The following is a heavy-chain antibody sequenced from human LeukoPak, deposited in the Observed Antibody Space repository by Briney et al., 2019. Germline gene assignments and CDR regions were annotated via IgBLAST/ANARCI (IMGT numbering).Heavy chain of an antibody. CDR2: ISGSDGST. CDR1: GFTFSSYG. CDR3: AKETAMIVVEFDY. V-gene: IGHV3-23*01. D-gene: IGHD3-22*01. Sequence: PGGYLRLSCAASGFTFSSYGMHWVRQAPGKGLEWVSAISGSDGSTYYADSVKGRSTISRDNSKNTLYLQMNSLRAEDTAVYYCAKETAMIVVEFDYWGQGTLVTVSS. J-gene: IGHJ4*02.